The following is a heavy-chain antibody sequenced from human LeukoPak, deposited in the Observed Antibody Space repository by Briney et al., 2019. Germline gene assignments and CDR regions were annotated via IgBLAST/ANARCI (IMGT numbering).Heavy chain of an antibody. CDR2: INQSGNS. J-gene: IGHJ6*03. Sequence: SETLSLTCDVNGGSLSGSYWSWIRQSPEKGLEWIGEINQSGNSNYNPSLKSRVTILVDTSKNQFSLKLSSVTAADTAVYYCARHLRDFTIFGVEYYMDVWGKGTTVTVSS. V-gene: IGHV4-34*01. CDR1: GGSLSGSY. CDR3: ARHLRDFTIFGVEYYMDV. D-gene: IGHD3-3*01.